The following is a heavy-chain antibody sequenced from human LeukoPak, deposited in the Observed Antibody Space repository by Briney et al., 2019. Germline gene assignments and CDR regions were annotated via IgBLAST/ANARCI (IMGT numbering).Heavy chain of an antibody. V-gene: IGHV1-18*01. CDR1: GYTFTSYG. CDR3: ARAPHNIVVVTAILDY. J-gene: IGHJ4*02. CDR2: ISAYNGNT. D-gene: IGHD2-21*02. Sequence: ASVKVSCKASGYTFTSYGISWVRQAPGQGLEWMGWISAYNGNTNYAQKLQGRVTMTTDTSTSTAYMELRSLRSDDTAVYYCARAPHNIVVVTAILDYWGQGTLVTVSS.